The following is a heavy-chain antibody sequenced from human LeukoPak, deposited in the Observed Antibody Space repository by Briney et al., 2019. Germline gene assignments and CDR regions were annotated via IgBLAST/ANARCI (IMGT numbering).Heavy chain of an antibody. CDR3: ARDRLRFLEWLSTPGTPDV. CDR2: ISSSSSTI. J-gene: IGHJ6*02. V-gene: IGHV3-48*01. D-gene: IGHD3-3*01. CDR1: GFTFSSYS. Sequence: EGSLRLSCAASGFTFSSYSMNWVRQAPGKGLEWVSYISSSSSTIYYADSVKGRFTISRDNAKNSLYLQMNSLRAEDTAVYYCARDRLRFLEWLSTPGTPDVWGQGTTVTVSS.